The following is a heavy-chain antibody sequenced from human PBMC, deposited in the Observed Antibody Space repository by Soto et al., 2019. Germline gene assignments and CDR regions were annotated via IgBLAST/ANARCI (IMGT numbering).Heavy chain of an antibody. Sequence: QVQLVESGGGVVQPGRSLRLSCAASGFTFSSYGMHWVRQAPGKGLEWVAVIWNDGSNKYYADSVKGRFTISRDNSKNTLYLQMNSLRAKDTAVNYCARVNSNYDVSHCGMDAWVQGTTVTAAS. V-gene: IGHV3-33*01. D-gene: IGHD4-4*01. CDR3: ARVNSNYDVSHCGMDA. J-gene: IGHJ6*02. CDR2: IWNDGSNK. CDR1: GFTFSSYG.